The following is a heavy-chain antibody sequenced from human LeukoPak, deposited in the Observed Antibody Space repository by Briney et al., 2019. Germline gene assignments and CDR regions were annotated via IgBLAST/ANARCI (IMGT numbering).Heavy chain of an antibody. CDR2: IYYSEGT. CDR3: ARVGDSSGYLRYYFDY. V-gene: IGHV4-39*07. CDR1: GDSISSRSYY. J-gene: IGHJ4*02. Sequence: SETLSLTCTVSGDSISSRSYYWGWIRQPPGKGLEWIGSIYYSEGTYYNPSLKSRVTISIDTSKNQFSLKLSSVTAADTAVYYCARVGDSSGYLRYYFDYWGQGTLVTVSS. D-gene: IGHD3-22*01.